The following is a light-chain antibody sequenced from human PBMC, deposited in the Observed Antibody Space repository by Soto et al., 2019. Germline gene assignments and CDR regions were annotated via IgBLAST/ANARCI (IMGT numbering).Light chain of an antibody. CDR2: EGS. V-gene: IGLV2-23*01. Sequence: QSALTQPASVSGSPGQSITISCTGTSSDVGSYNLVSWYQQHPGKAPKLMIYEGSKRPSGVSNRFSGSKSGNTASLTISGLQAEDEAEYYCCSYAGSSTHYVFRTGTKLTVL. J-gene: IGLJ1*01. CDR3: CSYAGSSTHYV. CDR1: SSDVGSYNL.